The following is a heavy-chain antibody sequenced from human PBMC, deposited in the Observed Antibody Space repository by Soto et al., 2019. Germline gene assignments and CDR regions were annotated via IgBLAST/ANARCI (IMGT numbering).Heavy chain of an antibody. Sequence: GGSLRLSCAASGFTFSSYSMNWVRQAPGRGLEWVSYIVSSSSTVWYADSVKGRFTISRDNAKNSLYLQMNSLRAEDTAIYYCARDIDYAFDIWAQGTMVTVSS. J-gene: IGHJ3*02. CDR1: GFTFSSYS. V-gene: IGHV3-48*01. CDR2: IVSSSSTV. CDR3: ARDIDYAFDI. D-gene: IGHD3-3*01.